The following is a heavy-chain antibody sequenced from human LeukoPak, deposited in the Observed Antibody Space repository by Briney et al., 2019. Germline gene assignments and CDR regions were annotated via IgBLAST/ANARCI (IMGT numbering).Heavy chain of an antibody. D-gene: IGHD3-10*01. Sequence: PSETLSLTCTVSGGSISSYYWSWIRQPPGKGLEWIGYIYYSGSTNYNPSLKSRVTISVDTSKNQFSLKLSSVTAADTAVYCCARIGQRGHYFDYWGQGTLVTVSS. J-gene: IGHJ4*02. V-gene: IGHV4-59*01. CDR1: GGSISSYY. CDR3: ARIGQRGHYFDY. CDR2: IYYSGST.